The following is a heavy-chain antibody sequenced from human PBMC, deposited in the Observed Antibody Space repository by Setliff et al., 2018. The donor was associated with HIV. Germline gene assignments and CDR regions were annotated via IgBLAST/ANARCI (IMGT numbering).Heavy chain of an antibody. J-gene: IGHJ4*01. CDR1: GFTFSNYG. D-gene: IGHD1-1*01. Sequence: GGSLRLSCAASGFTFSNYGMNWVRQTPGKGLEWVSSINGNGRSTNYADSVKGRFAISRDNAKNSLFLQMNSLRPEDTAVYYCARGGHNWNSDYWGHGTLVTVSS. CDR2: INGNGRST. CDR3: ARGGHNWNSDY. V-gene: IGHV3-21*06.